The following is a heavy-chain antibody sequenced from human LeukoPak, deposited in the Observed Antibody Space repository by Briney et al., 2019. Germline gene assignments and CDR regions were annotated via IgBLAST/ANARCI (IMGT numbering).Heavy chain of an antibody. CDR1: GGSINSYY. CDR2: IYYSGST. V-gene: IGHV4-59*08. D-gene: IGHD3-16*02. CDR3: ARLQSEVTFGGVIAQTIDY. J-gene: IGHJ4*02. Sequence: PSETLSLTCTVSGGSINSYYWSWIRQPPGKGLEWIGYIYYSGSTNYNPSLKSRVTISVDTSKNQFSLKLSSVTAADTAVYYCARLQSEVTFGGVIAQTIDYWGQGTLVTVSS.